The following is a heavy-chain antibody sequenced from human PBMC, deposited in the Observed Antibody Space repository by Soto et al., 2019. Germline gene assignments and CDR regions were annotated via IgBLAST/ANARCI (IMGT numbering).Heavy chain of an antibody. CDR1: GFTFSSYG. CDR3: ARDPYSSGWSYFDY. Sequence: GGSLRLSCAASGFTFSSYGMHWVRQAPGKGLEWVAVKWYDGSNKYYADSVKGRVTISRDNSKNTLYLQMNSLRAEDTAVYYCARDPYSSGWSYFDYWGQGTLVTVSS. V-gene: IGHV3-33*01. J-gene: IGHJ4*02. D-gene: IGHD6-19*01. CDR2: KWYDGSNK.